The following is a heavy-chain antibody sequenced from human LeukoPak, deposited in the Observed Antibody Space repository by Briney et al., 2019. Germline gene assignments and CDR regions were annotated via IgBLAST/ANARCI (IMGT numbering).Heavy chain of an antibody. CDR3: ARDYDILTGTAANDAFDI. Sequence: SETLSLTCAVYGGSFSAYYWSWIRQPPGKGLEWIGEINHSGSTNYNPSLKSRVTISVDTSKNQFSLKLSSVTAADTAVYYCARDYDILTGTAANDAFDIWGQGTMVTVSS. J-gene: IGHJ3*02. CDR2: INHSGST. D-gene: IGHD3-9*01. CDR1: GGSFSAYY. V-gene: IGHV4-34*01.